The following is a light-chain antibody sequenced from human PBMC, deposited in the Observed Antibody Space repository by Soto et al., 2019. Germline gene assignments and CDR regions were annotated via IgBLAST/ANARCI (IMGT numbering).Light chain of an antibody. CDR1: QSVLYSSNNKNY. Sequence: DIVLTQSPDSLAVSLGERATFNCKSSQSVLYSSNNKNYLAWYQQKPGQPPKLVIYWASTRESGVPDRFSGRGSGTDFTLTISRLQAEDVAVYYCQQYYTTPLTFGPGTKVDIK. V-gene: IGKV4-1*01. CDR2: WAS. CDR3: QQYYTTPLT. J-gene: IGKJ3*01.